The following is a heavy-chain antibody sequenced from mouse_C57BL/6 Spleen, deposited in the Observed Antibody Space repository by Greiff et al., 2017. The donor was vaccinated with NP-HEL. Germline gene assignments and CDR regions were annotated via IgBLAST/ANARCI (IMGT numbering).Heavy chain of an antibody. CDR2: IYPGDGDT. D-gene: IGHD1-1*01. J-gene: IGHJ3*01. Sequence: QVQLQQSGAELVKPGASVKISCKASGYAFSSYWMNWVKQRPGQGLEWIGQIYPGDGDTNYNGKFKGKATLTADKSSSTAYMQLSSLTSEDSAVYFCASHYGSSSLFAYWGQGTLVTVSA. CDR3: ASHYGSSSLFAY. CDR1: GYAFSSYW. V-gene: IGHV1-80*01.